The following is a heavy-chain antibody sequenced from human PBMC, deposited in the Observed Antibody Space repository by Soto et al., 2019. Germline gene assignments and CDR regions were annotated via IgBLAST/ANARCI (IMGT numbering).Heavy chain of an antibody. D-gene: IGHD2-15*01. Sequence: QVQLVESGGGVVQPGRSLRLSCAASGFTFSSYGMHWVRQAPGKGLEWVAVIWYDGSNKYYADSVKGRFTISRDNSKNTLYLQMNSLRAEDTAVYYCAREGYCSGGSCYAFDYWGQGTLVTVSS. CDR3: AREGYCSGGSCYAFDY. V-gene: IGHV3-33*01. CDR1: GFTFSSYG. J-gene: IGHJ4*02. CDR2: IWYDGSNK.